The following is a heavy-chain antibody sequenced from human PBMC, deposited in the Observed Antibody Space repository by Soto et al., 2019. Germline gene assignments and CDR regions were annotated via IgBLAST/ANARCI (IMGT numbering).Heavy chain of an antibody. CDR1: GFTFSHHG. CDR2: IWYDGSNK. Sequence: QVQLVESGGGVVQPGRSLRLSCTASGFTFSHHGMHWVRQTPGKGLEWVAIIWYDGSNKYYVDSVKGRFTISRDNSENTVWLQMNSLRAEDTAFYFCAREGTGTAVVGTLDHWGQGTQVTVSS. D-gene: IGHD6-19*01. CDR3: AREGTGTAVVGTLDH. V-gene: IGHV3-33*01. J-gene: IGHJ4*02.